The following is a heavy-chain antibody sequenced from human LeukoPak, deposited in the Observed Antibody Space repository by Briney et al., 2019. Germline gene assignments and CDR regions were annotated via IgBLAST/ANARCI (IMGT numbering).Heavy chain of an antibody. J-gene: IGHJ6*03. CDR1: GGSISSYY. CDR3: ARVPRSVVPAAPYYYYYMDV. Sequence: SETLSLTCTVSGGSISSYYWSWIRQPAGKGLEWIGRIYTSGSTNYNPSLKSRVTMSVDTSKNQFSLKLSSVTAADTAVYYCARVPRSVVPAAPYYYYYMDVWGKGTTVTVSS. CDR2: IYTSGST. V-gene: IGHV4-4*07. D-gene: IGHD2-2*01.